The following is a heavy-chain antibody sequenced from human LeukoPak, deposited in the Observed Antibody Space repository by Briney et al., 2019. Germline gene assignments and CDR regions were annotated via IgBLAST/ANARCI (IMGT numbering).Heavy chain of an antibody. CDR1: GFTFSNYW. CDR2: IEKDGSEI. V-gene: IGHV3-7*01. Sequence: PGGSLRLSCAASGFTFSNYWMNWVRQAPGKGMEWVAIIEKDGSEILYVDSVKGRFTISRDNAKNSLYLQMNSLRAEDTAVYYCARESNQGYYFDYWGQGTLVTVSS. CDR3: ARESNQGYYFDY. J-gene: IGHJ4*02.